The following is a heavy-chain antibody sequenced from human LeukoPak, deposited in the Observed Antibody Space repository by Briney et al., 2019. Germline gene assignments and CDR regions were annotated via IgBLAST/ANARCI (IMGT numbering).Heavy chain of an antibody. CDR1: GGSVSSGSYY. D-gene: IGHD7-27*01. V-gene: IGHV4-61*01. Sequence: PSETLSLTCTVSGGSVSSGSYYRSWIRQPPGKGLEWIGYIYYSGSTNYNPSLKSRVTISVDTSKNQFSLKLSSVPVADTAVYYCARRPGDRYLPWYFDLWGRGTLVTVSS. CDR2: IYYSGST. J-gene: IGHJ2*01. CDR3: ARRPGDRYLPWYFDL.